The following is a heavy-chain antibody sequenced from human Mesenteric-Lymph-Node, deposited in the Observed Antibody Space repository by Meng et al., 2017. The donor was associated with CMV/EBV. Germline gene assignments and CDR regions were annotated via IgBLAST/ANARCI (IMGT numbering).Heavy chain of an antibody. CDR2: IYPGDSDN. J-gene: IGHJ6*02. D-gene: IGHD5-18*01. V-gene: IGHV5-51*01. CDR1: GYSFTSYW. CDR3: ARHGSPQQYYYYGMDV. Sequence: GESLKISCKGSGYSFTSYWIGWVRQMPGKGLEWMGIIYPGDSDNRYSPSFQGQVTISADKSISTAYLQWSSLKASDTAMYYCARHGSPQQYYYYGMDVWGQGTTVTVSS.